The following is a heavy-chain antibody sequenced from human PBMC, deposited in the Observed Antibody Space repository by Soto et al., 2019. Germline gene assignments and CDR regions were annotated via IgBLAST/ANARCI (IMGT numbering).Heavy chain of an antibody. CDR2: ISYDGSNK. CDR3: ARDSEPAVAASAPSLGGY. CDR1: GFTFSSYA. Sequence: QVQLVESGGGVVQPGRSLRLSCAASGFTFSSYAMHWVRQAPGKGLEWVAVISYDGSNKYYADSVKGRFTISRDNSKNTLYLQMNSLRAADTAVYYCARDSEPAVAASAPSLGGYWGQGTLVTVSS. D-gene: IGHD6-19*01. V-gene: IGHV3-30-3*01. J-gene: IGHJ4*02.